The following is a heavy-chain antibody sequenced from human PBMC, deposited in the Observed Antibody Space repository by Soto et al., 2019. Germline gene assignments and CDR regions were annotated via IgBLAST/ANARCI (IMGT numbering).Heavy chain of an antibody. CDR3: ARSVLGSSGYYYFYYYGMDV. Sequence: SETLSLTCAVYGGSFSGYYWSWIRQPPGKGLEWIGEINHSGSTNYNPSLKSRVTISVDTSKNQFSLKLSSVTAADTAVYYCARSVLGSSGYYYFYYYGMDVWGQGTTVTVSS. D-gene: IGHD3-22*01. J-gene: IGHJ6*02. CDR1: GGSFSGYY. V-gene: IGHV4-34*01. CDR2: INHSGST.